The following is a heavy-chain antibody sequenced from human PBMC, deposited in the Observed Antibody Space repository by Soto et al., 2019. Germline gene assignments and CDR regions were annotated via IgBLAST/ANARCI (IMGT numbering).Heavy chain of an antibody. CDR2: TYYRSKWYN. Sequence: SQTLSLTCAISVDSVSSNSAAWNWIMQSPSRGLEWLGRTYYRSKWYNDYAVSVKSRITINPDTSKNQFSLQLNSVTPEDTAVYYCAREGSYYYGSGSYYNGPTYYGMHVLGQGTTVNGS. J-gene: IGHJ6*01. CDR1: VDSVSSNSAA. D-gene: IGHD3-10*01. V-gene: IGHV6-1*01. CDR3: AREGSYYYGSGSYYNGPTYYGMHV.